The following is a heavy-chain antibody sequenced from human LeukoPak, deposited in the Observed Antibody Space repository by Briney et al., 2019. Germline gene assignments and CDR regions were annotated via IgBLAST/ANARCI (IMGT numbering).Heavy chain of an antibody. V-gene: IGHV4-59*01. CDR2: IYYSGST. D-gene: IGHD1-26*01. Sequence: PSETLSLTCTVSGGSISSYYWSWIRQPPGKGLEWIGYIYYSGSTNYNPSLKSRVTISVDTSKNQFSLKLSSVTAADTAVYYCARGRGSYYYYYYYMDVWGKGTTVTVSS. CDR3: ARGRGSYYYYYYYMDV. CDR1: GGSISSYY. J-gene: IGHJ6*03.